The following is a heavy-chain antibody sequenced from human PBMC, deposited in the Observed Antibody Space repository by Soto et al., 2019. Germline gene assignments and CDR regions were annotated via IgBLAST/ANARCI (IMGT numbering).Heavy chain of an antibody. CDR2: ISSRGDTT. D-gene: IGHD4-17*01. V-gene: IGHV3-23*01. J-gene: IGHJ4*02. CDR3: AKDSHYGDFLPFDY. CDR1: GFTFINYA. Sequence: EVQLLESGGGLRQPGGSLRLSCAASGFTFINYAMSWVRQAPGKGLGWVSSISSRGDTTYYADSVRGRFTISKDPSKDTLYLQMNSLRAEDTALYFWAKDSHYGDFLPFDYWGQGTLVTVSS.